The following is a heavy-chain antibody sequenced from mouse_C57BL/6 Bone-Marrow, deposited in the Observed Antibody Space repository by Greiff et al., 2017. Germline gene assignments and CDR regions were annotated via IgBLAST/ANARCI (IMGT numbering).Heavy chain of an antibody. J-gene: IGHJ1*03. CDR1: GFTFSSYG. D-gene: IGHD2-3*01. Sequence: EVQLVESGGDLVKPGGSLKLSCAASGFTFSSYGMSWVRQTPDKRLAWVATISSGGSYTYYPDSVKGRFTLSRDNAKNTLYLQMSSLKSEDTAMYYCARHDGYFWYFDVWGTGTTVTVSS. CDR3: ARHDGYFWYFDV. CDR2: ISSGGSYT. V-gene: IGHV5-6*01.